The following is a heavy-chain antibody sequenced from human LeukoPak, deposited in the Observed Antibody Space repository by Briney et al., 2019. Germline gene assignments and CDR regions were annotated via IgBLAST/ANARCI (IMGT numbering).Heavy chain of an antibody. Sequence: GGSLRLSCAASGFTFSSYGMHGVRQAPGKGLEWVAVIWYGGSNKYYADSVKGRFTISRDNSKNTLYLQMNSLRAEDTAVYYCAKTYESDAFDIWGQGTMVTVSS. D-gene: IGHD3-22*01. CDR3: AKTYESDAFDI. J-gene: IGHJ3*02. CDR1: GFTFSSYG. CDR2: IWYGGSNK. V-gene: IGHV3-30*02.